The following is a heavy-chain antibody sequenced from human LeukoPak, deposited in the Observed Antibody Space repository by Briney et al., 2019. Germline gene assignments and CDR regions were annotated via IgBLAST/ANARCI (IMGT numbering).Heavy chain of an antibody. CDR3: ARGVTGFDY. CDR1: GGSFSGYY. CDR2: IYYSGST. D-gene: IGHD2-21*02. J-gene: IGHJ4*02. V-gene: IGHV4-34*09. Sequence: SETLSLTCAVYGGSFSGYYWSWIRQPPGKGLEWIGYIYYSGSTYYNPSLKSRVTISVDTSKNQFSLKLSSVTAADTAVYYCARGVTGFDYWGQGTLVTVSS.